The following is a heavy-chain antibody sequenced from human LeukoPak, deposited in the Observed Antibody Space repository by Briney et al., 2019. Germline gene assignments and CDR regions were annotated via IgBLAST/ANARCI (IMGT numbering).Heavy chain of an antibody. D-gene: IGHD2-15*01. V-gene: IGHV1-8*01. CDR1: GYTFTSYD. CDR2: MNPNSGNT. CDR3: ARDQDIVVVVAALRQREMGGFDP. J-gene: IGHJ5*02. Sequence: ASVKVSCKASGYTFTSYDIHWVRQATGQGLEWMGWMNPNSGNTGYAQKFQGRVTMTRNASISTAYMELSSLRSEDTAVYYCARDQDIVVVVAALRQREMGGFDPWGQGTLDTVSS.